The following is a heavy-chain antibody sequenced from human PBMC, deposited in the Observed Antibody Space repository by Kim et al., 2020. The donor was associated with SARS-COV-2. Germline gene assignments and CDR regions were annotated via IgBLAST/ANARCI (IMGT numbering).Heavy chain of an antibody. V-gene: IGHV3-11*01. D-gene: IGHD2-2*01. CDR3: ASEYQLLHGFDP. Sequence: YTADARKGRLTISRDNAKNSLYLQRNSLRAEDTAVYYCASEYQLLHGFDPWGQGTLVTVSS. J-gene: IGHJ5*02.